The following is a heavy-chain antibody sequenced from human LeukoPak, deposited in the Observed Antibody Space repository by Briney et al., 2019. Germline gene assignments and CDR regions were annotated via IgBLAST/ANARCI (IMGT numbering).Heavy chain of an antibody. CDR3: ARGQTYYDDSTGYHYYAFDI. V-gene: IGHV3-74*01. D-gene: IGHD3-9*01. J-gene: IGHJ3*02. CDR2: INTDGSST. CDR1: GFTFGNYW. Sequence: GGSLRLSCAASGFTFGNYWMHWVRQAPGKGLVWVSRINTDGSSTNYADSVKGRFTISRDNAKKTLYLQMNSLTAEDTAVYYCARGQTYYDDSTGYHYYAFDIWGQGTMVTVSS.